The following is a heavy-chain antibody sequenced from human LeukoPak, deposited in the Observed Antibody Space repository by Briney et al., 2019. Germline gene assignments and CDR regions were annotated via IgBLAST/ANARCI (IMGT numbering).Heavy chain of an antibody. Sequence: GGSLRLSCAASGFTFSSYAMSWVRQAPGKGLEWVSAISGSGGSTYYADSVKGRFTISRDNSKNTLYLQMNSLRAEDTAVYYCAKEGMITFGGVIAAVDYWGQGTLVTVSS. CDR1: GFTFSSYA. CDR2: ISGSGGST. V-gene: IGHV3-23*01. CDR3: AKEGMITFGGVIAAVDY. D-gene: IGHD3-16*02. J-gene: IGHJ4*02.